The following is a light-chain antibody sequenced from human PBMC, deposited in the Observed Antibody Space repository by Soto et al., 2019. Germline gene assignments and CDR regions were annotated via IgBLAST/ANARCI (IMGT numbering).Light chain of an antibody. Sequence: EIVLTQSPGTLSLSPGERATLSCRASESVANNYLAWYQQKPGQAPRRLIYGASSRAAGIPDRFRGSGSGTDFTLTITRLEPEDFAVYYCQQYGASRTFGQGTKVDIK. CDR1: ESVANNY. CDR2: GAS. J-gene: IGKJ1*01. V-gene: IGKV3-20*01. CDR3: QQYGASRT.